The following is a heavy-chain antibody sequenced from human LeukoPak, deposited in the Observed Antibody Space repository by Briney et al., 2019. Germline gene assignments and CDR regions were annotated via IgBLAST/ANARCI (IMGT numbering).Heavy chain of an antibody. CDR2: IRYDGSNK. D-gene: IGHD2-15*01. Sequence: PGGSLRLSCAASGFTFSSYGMHWVRQAPGKGLEWVAFIRYDGSNKYYADSVKGRFTISRDNSKNTLYLQMNSLRAENTAVYYCAKDQGYSPAGFDYWGQGTLVTVSS. CDR1: GFTFSSYG. V-gene: IGHV3-30*02. J-gene: IGHJ4*02. CDR3: AKDQGYSPAGFDY.